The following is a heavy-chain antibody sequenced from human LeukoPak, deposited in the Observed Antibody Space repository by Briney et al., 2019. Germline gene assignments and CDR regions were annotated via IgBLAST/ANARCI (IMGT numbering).Heavy chain of an antibody. CDR2: ISSNGGST. D-gene: IGHD6-6*01. Sequence: PGGSLRLSCAASGFTFSSYAMHWVRQAPGKGLEYVSGISSNGGSTYYANSVKGRFTISRDNSKNTLYLQMGGLRAEDVAVYYCARVSSSSGNDYWGQGTLVTVSS. J-gene: IGHJ4*02. CDR1: GFTFSSYA. CDR3: ARVSSSSGNDY. V-gene: IGHV3-64*01.